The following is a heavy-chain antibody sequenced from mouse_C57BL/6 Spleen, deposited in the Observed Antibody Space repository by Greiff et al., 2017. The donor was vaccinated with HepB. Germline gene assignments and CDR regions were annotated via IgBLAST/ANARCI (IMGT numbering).Heavy chain of an antibody. Sequence: QVQLQQPGAELVRPGSSVKLSCKASGYTFTSYWMDWVKQSPGQGLEWIGNIYPSDSETHYNQKFKDKATLTVDKSSSTAYMQLSSLTSEDSAVYYWARPGIYYGTSFDYWGQGTTLTVSS. V-gene: IGHV1-61*01. CDR2: IYPSDSET. CDR1: GYTFTSYW. CDR3: ARPGIYYGTSFDY. J-gene: IGHJ2*01. D-gene: IGHD1-1*01.